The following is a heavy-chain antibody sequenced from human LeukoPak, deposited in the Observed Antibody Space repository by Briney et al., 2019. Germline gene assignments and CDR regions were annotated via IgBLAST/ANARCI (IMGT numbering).Heavy chain of an antibody. J-gene: IGHJ4*02. CDR1: GGSISTYY. CDR2: IYHNGTT. V-gene: IGHV4-59*01. Sequence: PSETLSLTCTVSGGSISTYYWRWIRQPPGKGLEWIGYIYHNGTTNYNPSLKSRVTISVDTSKNQFSLKMNSVTAADTAVYYCARGRAAAAHWGQGTLVTVSS. CDR3: ARGRAAAAH. D-gene: IGHD6-13*01.